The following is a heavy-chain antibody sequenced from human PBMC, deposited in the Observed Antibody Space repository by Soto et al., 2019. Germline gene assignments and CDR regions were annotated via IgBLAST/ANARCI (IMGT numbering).Heavy chain of an antibody. Sequence: PGGSLRLSCAASGFTFSSYAMHWVRQAPGKGLEWVAVISYDGSNKYYADSVKGRFTISRDNSKNTLYLQMNSLRAEDTAVYYCASPYSGSYYAFDIWGQGTMVTV. CDR1: GFTFSSYA. CDR3: ASPYSGSYYAFDI. V-gene: IGHV3-30-3*01. J-gene: IGHJ3*02. D-gene: IGHD1-26*01. CDR2: ISYDGSNK.